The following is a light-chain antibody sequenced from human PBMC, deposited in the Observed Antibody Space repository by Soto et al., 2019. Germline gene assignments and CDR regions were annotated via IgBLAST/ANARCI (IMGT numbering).Light chain of an antibody. CDR3: SSYTSSSTLDV. CDR1: SSDVGGYNY. V-gene: IGLV2-14*01. J-gene: IGLJ1*01. CDR2: DVS. Sequence: QSALTQPASVSGSPGQSITISCNGTSSDVGGYNYVSWYQQHPGKAPKLMIYDVSNRPSGVSNRFSGSKSGNTASLTISGLQAEDEADYYCSSYTSSSTLDVFGIGTKLTVL.